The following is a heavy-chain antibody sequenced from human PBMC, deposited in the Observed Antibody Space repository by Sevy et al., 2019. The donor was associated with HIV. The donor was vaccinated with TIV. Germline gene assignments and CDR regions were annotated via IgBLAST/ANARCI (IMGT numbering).Heavy chain of an antibody. D-gene: IGHD6-19*01. CDR1: VFTFSSYA. CDR3: ATEPIAVAGTSVDY. V-gene: IGHV3-30-3*01. Sequence: GGSLRLSCAASVFTFSSYAMHWVRQAPGKGLEWVAVISYDGSNKYYADSVKGRFTISRDNSKNTLYLQMNSLRAEDTAVYYCATEPIAVAGTSVDYWGQGTLVTVSS. J-gene: IGHJ4*02. CDR2: ISYDGSNK.